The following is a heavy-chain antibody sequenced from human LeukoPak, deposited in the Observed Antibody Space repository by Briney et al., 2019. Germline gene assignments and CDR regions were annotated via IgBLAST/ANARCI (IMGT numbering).Heavy chain of an antibody. V-gene: IGHV1-2*02. CDR3: ARDQALGGSYTPLVYFDY. CDR1: GYTFTGYY. Sequence: ASVKVSCKASGYTFTGYYMHWVRQAPGQGLEWMGWINPNSGGTNYAQKFQGRVTMTRDTSISTAYMELSRLRSDDTAMYYCARDQALGGSYTPLVYFDYWGQGTLVTVSS. J-gene: IGHJ4*02. CDR2: INPNSGGT. D-gene: IGHD1-26*01.